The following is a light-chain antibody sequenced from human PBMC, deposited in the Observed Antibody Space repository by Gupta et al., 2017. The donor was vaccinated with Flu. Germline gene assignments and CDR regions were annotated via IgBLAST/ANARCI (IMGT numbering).Light chain of an antibody. CDR2: VNS. CDR3: SASDDSLRGHDV. V-gene: IGLV1-44*01. CDR1: TSNIGSKE. Sequence: VAISCSGSTSNIGSKEVNWYQQLPGTDPTLRIYVNSQRPSGVPDRFSCSKSGTYASPAISGLQSEDDAEDYWSASDDSLRGHDVFGTGTKVTVL. J-gene: IGLJ1*01.